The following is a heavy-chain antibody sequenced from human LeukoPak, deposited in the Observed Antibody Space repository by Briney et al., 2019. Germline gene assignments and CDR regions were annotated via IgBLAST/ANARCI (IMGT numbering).Heavy chain of an antibody. CDR1: GFTFSSYD. V-gene: IGHV3-13*01. J-gene: IGHJ5*02. CDR3: ARGGDGFDP. CDR2: IAAAGDT. D-gene: IGHD3-16*01. Sequence: PGGSLRLSCAASGFTFSSYDMHWVRQPAGKGLEWVSAIAAAGDTYYPDTVKGRFTISRENAKNSLYLQMNCLRVGDTAVYYCARGGDGFDPWGQGTLVTVSS.